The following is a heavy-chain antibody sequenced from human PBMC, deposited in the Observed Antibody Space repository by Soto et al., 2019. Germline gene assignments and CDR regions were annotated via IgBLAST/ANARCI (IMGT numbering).Heavy chain of an antibody. Sequence: SVKVSCKASGGTFSSYAISWVRQAPGQGLEWMGGIIPIFGTANYAQKFQGRVTITADESTSTAYMELSSLRSEDTAVYYCARERGWGFVSSGPSGGDWFDPWGQGTLVTVSS. CDR3: ARERGWGFVSSGPSGGDWFDP. CDR2: IIPIFGTA. CDR1: GGTFSSYA. D-gene: IGHD3-22*01. V-gene: IGHV1-69*13. J-gene: IGHJ5*02.